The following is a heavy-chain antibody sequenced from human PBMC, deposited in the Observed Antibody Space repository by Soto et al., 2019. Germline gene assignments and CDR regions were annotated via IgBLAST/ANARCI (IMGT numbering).Heavy chain of an antibody. CDR3: ARDMYSSDYFVKWFEP. V-gene: IGHV3-30*04. D-gene: IGHD6-19*01. J-gene: IGHJ5*02. CDR2: ISKDGKNK. Sequence: QVRLVESGGGVVQPGRSLRLSCTASGFSFSSYAMYWFRQPPGKGLEWVAVISKDGKNKNYADSVKGRVTVSRDNANYSLDLQLNRLRGEDTAMYYCARDMYSSDYFVKWFEPWGQGTLVTVSS. CDR1: GFSFSSYA.